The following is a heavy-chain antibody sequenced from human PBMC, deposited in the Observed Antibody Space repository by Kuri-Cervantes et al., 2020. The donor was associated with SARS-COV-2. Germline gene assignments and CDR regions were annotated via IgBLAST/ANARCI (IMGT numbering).Heavy chain of an antibody. Sequence: ASVKVSCKASGYTFTSYYMQWVRQAPGQGLEWMGIINPSGGSTSYAQKFQGRVTMNRDTYTSTVYMELSSLRSEDTAVYYCARDWGQSRYDFWSGYALGYWGQGTLVTVSS. CDR1: GYTFTSYY. CDR3: ARDWGQSRYDFWSGYALGY. CDR2: INPSGGST. D-gene: IGHD3-3*01. V-gene: IGHV1-46*01. J-gene: IGHJ4*02.